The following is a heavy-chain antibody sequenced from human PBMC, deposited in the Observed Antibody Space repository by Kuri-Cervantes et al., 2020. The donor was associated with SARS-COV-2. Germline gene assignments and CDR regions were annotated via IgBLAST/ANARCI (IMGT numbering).Heavy chain of an antibody. CDR2: ISQSGNT. D-gene: IGHD2-2*01. J-gene: IGHJ4*02. CDR3: ARGSVVVVPATYYFDY. V-gene: IGHV4-30-2*01. Sequence: LRLSCAVSGGSISSGNFYWSWIRQPPGKGLEWIGYISQSGNTYYNPSLKSRVTISVDTSKNQFSLKLSSVTAADTAVYYCARGSVVVVPATYYFDYWGQGTLVTVSS. CDR1: GGSISSGNFY.